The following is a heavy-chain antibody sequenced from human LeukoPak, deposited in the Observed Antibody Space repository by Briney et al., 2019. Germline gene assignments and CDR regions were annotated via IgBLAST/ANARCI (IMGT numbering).Heavy chain of an antibody. D-gene: IGHD2-15*01. CDR1: GFTFSSYA. J-gene: IGHJ4*02. Sequence: PGGSLRLSCAASGFTFSSYAMSWVRQAPGKGLEWVSAISGSGGSTYYADSVKGRFTISRDNSKNTLYLRMNSLRAEDTAVYYCAPVDGYCSGGSCSYWGQGTLVTVSS. CDR3: APVDGYCSGGSCSY. CDR2: ISGSGGST. V-gene: IGHV3-23*01.